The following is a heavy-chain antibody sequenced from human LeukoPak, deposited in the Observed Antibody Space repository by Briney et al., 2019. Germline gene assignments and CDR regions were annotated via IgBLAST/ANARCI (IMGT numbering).Heavy chain of an antibody. V-gene: IGHV3-30*02. J-gene: IGHJ4*02. CDR3: AKDKMATIIGGSYFDY. D-gene: IGHD5-24*01. Sequence: PGGSLRLSCAASGFTFSSYGMHWVRQAPGKGLEWVAFIRYDGSNKYYADSVKGRFTISRDNSKNTPYLQMNSLRAEDTAVYYCAKDKMATIIGGSYFDYWGQGTLVTVSS. CDR2: IRYDGSNK. CDR1: GFTFSSYG.